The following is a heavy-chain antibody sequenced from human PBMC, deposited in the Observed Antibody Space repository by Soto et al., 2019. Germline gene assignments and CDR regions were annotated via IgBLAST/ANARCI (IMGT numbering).Heavy chain of an antibody. J-gene: IGHJ3*02. V-gene: IGHV4-30-4*01. CDR1: GDSMTRVDHF. D-gene: IGHD1-26*01. CDR2: THHIGTT. Sequence: QVQLQESGPGLVKPSQTLSLICSVSGDSMTRVDHFWSWVRQPPGKGLEWIGYTHHIGTTFYNPSLNSRVTLSVDTSQNHVSLTLTSVTAADTAVYYCARNGLVGHDALDIWGQGTMVIVSS. CDR3: ARNGLVGHDALDI.